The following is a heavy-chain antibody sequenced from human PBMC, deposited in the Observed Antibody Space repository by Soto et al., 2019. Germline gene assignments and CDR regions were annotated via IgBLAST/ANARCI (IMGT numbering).Heavy chain of an antibody. J-gene: IGHJ5*02. CDR2: VSSSGITK. CDR3: ANKGGST. V-gene: IGHV3-48*03. D-gene: IGHD3-16*01. Sequence: GGSLRLSCAASGFRFSSYEMNWVRQAPGKGLEWVSYVSSSGITKYYADSVKGRFTISRDNAQKSLYLQIHSLRAEDTAIYYCANKGGSTWGQGTLVTVYS. CDR1: GFRFSSYE.